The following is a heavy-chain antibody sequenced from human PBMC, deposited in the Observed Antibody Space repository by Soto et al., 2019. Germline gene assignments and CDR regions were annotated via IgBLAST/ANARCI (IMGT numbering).Heavy chain of an antibody. CDR1: GFTFNSYA. D-gene: IGHD5-12*01. CDR2: IIGSGGST. J-gene: IGHJ3*01. V-gene: IGHV3-23*01. Sequence: GGSLRLSCAASGFTFNSYAMSWVRQAPGKGLEWVSTIIGSGGSTYYADSVKGRFSVSRDNSKNTLSLQMSSLTADDTAIYYCVREGRGSFDFWGRGTMVTVSS. CDR3: VREGRGSFDF.